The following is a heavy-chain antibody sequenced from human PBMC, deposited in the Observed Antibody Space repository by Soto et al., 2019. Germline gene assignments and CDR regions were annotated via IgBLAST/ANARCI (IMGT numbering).Heavy chain of an antibody. D-gene: IGHD2-21*02. V-gene: IGHV3-23*01. J-gene: IGHJ4*02. CDR3: VKDLVVLSAIFDS. CDR1: GFTFGNYA. CDR2: IVASGGRT. Sequence: GGSLRLSSAASGFTFGNYAMGWVRQAPGKGLEWVSGIVASGGRTFYAVSAKGRFTISRDNSRCTLYLQMNSLRADDTAVYYCVKDLVVLSAIFDSWGRGTLVTVSS.